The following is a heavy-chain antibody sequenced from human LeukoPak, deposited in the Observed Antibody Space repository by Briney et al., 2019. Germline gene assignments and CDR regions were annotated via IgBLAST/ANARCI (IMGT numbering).Heavy chain of an antibody. CDR2: ISSSGSTI. D-gene: IGHD3-3*01. CDR3: AKKSPIFGVVIPLFDY. CDR1: GFTFSDYY. Sequence: KPGGSLRLSCAASGFTFSDYYMSWIRQAPGKGLEWVSYISSSGSTIYYADSVKGRFTISRDNAKNSLYLQMNSLRAEDTAVYHCAKKSPIFGVVIPLFDYWGQETLVSVSS. V-gene: IGHV3-11*01. J-gene: IGHJ4*02.